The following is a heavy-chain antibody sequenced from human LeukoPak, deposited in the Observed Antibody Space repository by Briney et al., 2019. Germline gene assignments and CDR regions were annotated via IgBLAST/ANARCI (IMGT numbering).Heavy chain of an antibody. CDR2: FDPEDGET. Sequence: ASVKVSCKVSGYTLTELSMHWVRQAPGKGLEWMGSFDPEDGETVYAQKFQGRVTMTEDTSTDIAYMELTSLRSEDTAMYYCATVPSGYYVWWFDPWGQGTLVTASS. CDR1: GYTLTELS. CDR3: ATVPSGYYVWWFDP. D-gene: IGHD3-22*01. V-gene: IGHV1-24*01. J-gene: IGHJ5*02.